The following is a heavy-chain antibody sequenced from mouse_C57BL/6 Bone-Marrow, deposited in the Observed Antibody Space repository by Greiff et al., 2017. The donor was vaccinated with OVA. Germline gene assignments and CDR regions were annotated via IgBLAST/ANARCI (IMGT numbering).Heavy chain of an antibody. CDR3: ARIKTAQAFYAMDY. V-gene: IGHV8-8*01. CDR1: GFSLSTFGMG. D-gene: IGHD3-2*02. J-gene: IGHJ4*01. Sequence: QVQLKESGPGILQPSQTLSLTCSFSGFSLSTFGMGVGWIRQPSGKGLEWLAHIWWDDDKYYNPALKSRLTISKDTSKNQVFLKIANVDTADTATYYCARIKTAQAFYAMDYWGQGTSVTVSS. CDR2: IWWDDDK.